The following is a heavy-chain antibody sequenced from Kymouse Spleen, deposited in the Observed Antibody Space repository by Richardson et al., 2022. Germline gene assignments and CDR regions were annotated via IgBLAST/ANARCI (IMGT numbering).Heavy chain of an antibody. Sequence: EVQLVESGGGLVKPGGSLRLSCAASGFTFSSYSMNWVRQAPGKGLEWVSSISSSSSYIYYADSVKGRFTISRDNAKNSLYLQMNSLRAEDTAVYYCARDHDFWSGYYYYGMDVWGQGTTVTVSS. V-gene: IGHV3-21*03. D-gene: IGHD3-3*01. CDR3: ARDHDFWSGYYYYGMDV. J-gene: IGHJ6*02. CDR1: GFTFSSYS. CDR2: ISSSSSYI.